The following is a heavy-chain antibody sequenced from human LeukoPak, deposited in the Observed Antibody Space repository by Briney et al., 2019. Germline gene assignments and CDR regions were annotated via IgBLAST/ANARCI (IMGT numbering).Heavy chain of an antibody. D-gene: IGHD3-22*01. CDR1: GFTFSDYY. Sequence: GGSLRLSCAASGFTFSDYYMSWVRQAPGKGLEWVSYISSSSSYTNYADSVKGRFTISRDNSKNTLYLQMNSLRAEDTAVYYCAKRNYYDSSGYQYYFDYWGQGTLVTVSS. CDR2: ISSSSSYT. V-gene: IGHV3-11*03. J-gene: IGHJ4*02. CDR3: AKRNYYDSSGYQYYFDY.